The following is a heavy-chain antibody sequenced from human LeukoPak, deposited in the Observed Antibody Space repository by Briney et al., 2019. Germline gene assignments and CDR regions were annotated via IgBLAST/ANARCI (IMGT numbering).Heavy chain of an antibody. V-gene: IGHV4-39*01. D-gene: IGHD3-3*01. CDR3: AGHASVSGNWPRPLDY. CDR1: GGSISSSSYY. J-gene: IGHJ4*02. CDR2: IYYSGST. Sequence: SETLSLTCTVSGGSISSSSYYWGWVRQPPGKGLGWIANIYYSGSTYYSPSLRSRVTISVDTSKNQFSLKLTSVTAADTAVYYCAGHASVSGNWPRPLDYWGQGSLVTVSS.